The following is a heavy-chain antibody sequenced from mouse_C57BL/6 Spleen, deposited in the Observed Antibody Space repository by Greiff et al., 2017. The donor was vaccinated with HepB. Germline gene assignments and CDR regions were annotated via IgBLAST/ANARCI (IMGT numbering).Heavy chain of an antibody. CDR3: ARRGYYEYDARYFDV. J-gene: IGHJ1*03. CDR1: GYTFTSYW. V-gene: IGHV1-61*01. Sequence: QVQLQQSGAELVRPGSSVKLSCKASGYTFTSYWMDWVKQRPGQGLEWIGNIYPSDSETHYNQKFKEKATLTVDKSSSPAYMQLSSLTSEDSAVYYCARRGYYEYDARYFDVWGTGTTVTVSS. CDR2: IYPSDSET. D-gene: IGHD2-4*01.